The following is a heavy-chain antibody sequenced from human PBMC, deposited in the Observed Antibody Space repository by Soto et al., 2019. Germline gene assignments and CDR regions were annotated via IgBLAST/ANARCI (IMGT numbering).Heavy chain of an antibody. CDR2: ISYDGSNK. J-gene: IGHJ6*02. CDR3: ARCAVTTLGLGGMDV. Sequence: QVQLVESGGGVVQPGRSLRLSCAASGFTFSSYAMHWVRQAPGKGLEWVAVISYDGSNKYYADSVKGRFTISRDNSKNTLYLQMNSLRAENTGVYYCARCAVTTLGLGGMDVWGQGTTVTVSS. V-gene: IGHV3-30-3*01. CDR1: GFTFSSYA. D-gene: IGHD4-17*01.